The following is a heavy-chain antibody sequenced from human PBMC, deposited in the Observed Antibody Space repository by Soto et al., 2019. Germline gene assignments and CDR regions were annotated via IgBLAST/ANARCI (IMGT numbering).Heavy chain of an antibody. Sequence: SETLSLTCTVSGGSISSYYWSWIRQPPGKGLEWIGYIYYSGSTNYNPSLKSRVTISVDTSKNQFSLKLSSVTAADTAVYYCARTYYDILTGFYFDYWGQGTLVTVSS. J-gene: IGHJ4*02. V-gene: IGHV4-59*08. CDR1: GGSISSYY. CDR2: IYYSGST. CDR3: ARTYYDILTGFYFDY. D-gene: IGHD3-9*01.